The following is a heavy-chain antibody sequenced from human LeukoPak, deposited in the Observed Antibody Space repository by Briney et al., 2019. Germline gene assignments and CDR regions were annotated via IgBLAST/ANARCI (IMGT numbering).Heavy chain of an antibody. Sequence: GGSLRLSCAASGFTFSSYGMHWVRQAPGKGLEWVAVISYDGSNKYYADSVKGRFTISRENSKNTLYLQMNSLRAEDTAVYYCAKDTSIAVAGPDAFDIWGQGTMVTVSS. D-gene: IGHD6-19*01. CDR1: GFTFSSYG. CDR3: AKDTSIAVAGPDAFDI. J-gene: IGHJ3*02. V-gene: IGHV3-30*18. CDR2: ISYDGSNK.